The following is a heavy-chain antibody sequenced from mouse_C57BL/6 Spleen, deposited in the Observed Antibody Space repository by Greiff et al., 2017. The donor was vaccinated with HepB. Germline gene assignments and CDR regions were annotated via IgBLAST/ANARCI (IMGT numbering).Heavy chain of an antibody. D-gene: IGHD4-1*02. CDR2: IHPNSGST. Sequence: QVHVKQPGAELVKPGASVKLSCKASGYTFTSYWMHWVKQRPGQGLEWIGMIHPNSGSTNYNEKFKSKATLTVDKSSSTAYMQLSSLTSEDSAVYYCARPNWDWFAYWGQGTLVTVSA. CDR3: ARPNWDWFAY. J-gene: IGHJ3*01. CDR1: GYTFTSYW. V-gene: IGHV1-64*01.